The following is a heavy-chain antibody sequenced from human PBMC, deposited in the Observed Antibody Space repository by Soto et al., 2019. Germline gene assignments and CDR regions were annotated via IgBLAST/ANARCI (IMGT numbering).Heavy chain of an antibody. V-gene: IGHV1-8*01. CDR2: MNPNSGNT. CDR1: GYTFSSYD. J-gene: IGHJ6*02. Sequence: QVQLVQSGAEVKKPGASVKVSCKASGYTFSSYDINWVRQATGQGLEWMGWMNPNSGNTGYAQKFQGRVTMTRNTSISTAYRELSSLRSEDTAVYYCARAVRGNDFWSGTSYYYYGMDVWGQGTTVTVSS. CDR3: ARAVRGNDFWSGTSYYYYGMDV. D-gene: IGHD3-3*01.